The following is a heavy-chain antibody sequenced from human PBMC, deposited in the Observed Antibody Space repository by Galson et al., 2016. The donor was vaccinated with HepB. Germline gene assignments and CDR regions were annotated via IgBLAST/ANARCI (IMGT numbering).Heavy chain of an antibody. CDR2: SRNKANGFIT. CDR3: ARAAGGFDL. D-gene: IGHD1-14*01. V-gene: IGHV3-72*01. Sequence: SLRLSCAASGFRFSDYFMTWIRQAPGKGLEWVARSRNKANGFITDYAASVKGRFTLSRDDSQNSVYLQMNSLKTEDTAMYYCARAAGGFDLWGRGTLVTVSS. CDR1: GFRFSDYF. J-gene: IGHJ2*01.